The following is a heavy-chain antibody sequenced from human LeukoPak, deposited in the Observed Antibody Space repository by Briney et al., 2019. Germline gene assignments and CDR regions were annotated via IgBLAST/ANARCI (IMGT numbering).Heavy chain of an antibody. CDR1: GFTFSSYG. D-gene: IGHD3-3*01. V-gene: IGHV3-33*01. J-gene: IGHJ6*02. CDR2: IWYDGSNK. Sequence: GRPLRLSCAASGFTFSSYGMHWVRQAPGKGLEWVAVIWYDGSNKYYADSVKGRFTISRDNSKNTLYLQMNSLRAEDTAVYYCARAPYDLPRYGMDVWGQGTTVTVSS. CDR3: ARAPYDLPRYGMDV.